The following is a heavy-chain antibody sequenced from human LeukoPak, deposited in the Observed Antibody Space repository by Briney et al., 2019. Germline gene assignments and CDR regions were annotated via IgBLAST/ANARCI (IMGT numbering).Heavy chain of an antibody. J-gene: IGHJ4*02. CDR2: INPDGSGK. CDR3: ASWGAGGNS. D-gene: IGHD3-16*01. CDR1: GFTLSTYW. Sequence: GGSLRLSCEASGFTLSTYWMNWVRQVPGKGLDWVANINPDGSGKRYVDSVKGRFTIARDNADNSLFLQMNSLRAEDTAVYYCASWGAGGNSWGQGTLITVSS. V-gene: IGHV3-7*01.